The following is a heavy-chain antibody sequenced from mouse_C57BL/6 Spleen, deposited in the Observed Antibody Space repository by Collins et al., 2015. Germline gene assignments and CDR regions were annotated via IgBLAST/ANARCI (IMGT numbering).Heavy chain of an antibody. CDR1: GFNIKDTY. V-gene: IGHV14-3*02. CDR2: IDPANGNT. J-gene: IGHJ1*01. CDR3: ASTYGSSYWYFDV. D-gene: IGHD1-1*01. Sequence: EVQLQQSGAELVKPGASVKLSCTASGFNIKDTYMHWVKQRPEQGLEWIGRIDPANGNTKYDPKFQGKATITADTSSNTAYLQLSSLTSEDTAVYYCASTYGSSYWYFDVWGAGTTVTVPS.